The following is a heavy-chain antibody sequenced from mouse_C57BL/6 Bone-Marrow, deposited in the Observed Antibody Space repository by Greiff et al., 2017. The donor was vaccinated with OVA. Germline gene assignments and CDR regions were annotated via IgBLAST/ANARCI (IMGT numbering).Heavy chain of an antibody. CDR2: IYPGGGYT. Sequence: LQESGAELVRPGTSVKMSCKASGYTFTNYWIGWAKQRPGHGLEWIGDIYPGGGYTNYNEKFKGKATLTADKSSSTAYMQFSSLTSEDSAIYYCARGGGWYYFDYWGQGTTLTVSS. J-gene: IGHJ2*01. CDR3: ARGGGWYYFDY. CDR1: GYTFTNYW. V-gene: IGHV1-63*01. D-gene: IGHD1-1*02.